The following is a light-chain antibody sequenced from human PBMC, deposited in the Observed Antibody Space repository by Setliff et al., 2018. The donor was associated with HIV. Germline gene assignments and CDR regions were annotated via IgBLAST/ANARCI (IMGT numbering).Light chain of an antibody. CDR2: EVD. J-gene: IGLJ3*02. CDR1: SSDIGTYNY. Sequence: QSVLTQPASVSGSPGQSITISCIGSSSDIGTYNYVSWYQQHPGRAPKLLIYEVDGRPSGISHRFSGSKSGNTASLTISGLQVEDEADYYCCSYGTGDIWVFGGGTK. V-gene: IGLV2-14*01. CDR3: CSYGTGDIWV.